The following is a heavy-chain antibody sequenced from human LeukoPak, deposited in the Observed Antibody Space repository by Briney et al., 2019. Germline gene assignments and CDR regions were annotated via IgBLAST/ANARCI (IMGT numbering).Heavy chain of an antibody. CDR2: IYYSGTT. D-gene: IGHD3-22*01. Sequence: KSSETLSLTCTVSGGSVSSGSYHWSWIRQPSGKGLEWIGYIYYSGTTNYNPSLKSRVTISVDTSKNQFSLKLTSVTAADTAVYYCASSPNFHDSSGQNYYFDYWGQGTLVTVSS. CDR3: ASSPNFHDSSGQNYYFDY. V-gene: IGHV4-61*01. CDR1: GGSVSSGSYH. J-gene: IGHJ4*02.